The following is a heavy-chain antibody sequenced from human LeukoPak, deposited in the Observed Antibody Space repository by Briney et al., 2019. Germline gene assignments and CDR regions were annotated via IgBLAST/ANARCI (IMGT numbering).Heavy chain of an antibody. V-gene: IGHV4-39*01. J-gene: IGHJ4*02. D-gene: IGHD2-2*01. CDR2: IYYSGTT. Sequence: PSETLSLTCTVSGDSISSSSYYWGWIRQPPGQGLVWNGSIYYSGTTYYHPSLKSRATISVDTSKNQFSLKLSSVTAADTAVYYGASGGRYCSSTSCYYFDYWGQGTLVTVSS. CDR1: GDSISSSSYY. CDR3: ASGGRYCSSTSCYYFDY.